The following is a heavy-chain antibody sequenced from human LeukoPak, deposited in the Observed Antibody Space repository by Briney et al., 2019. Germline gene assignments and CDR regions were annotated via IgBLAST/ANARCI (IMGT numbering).Heavy chain of an antibody. Sequence: SETLTLTCTVSGGSISSSSYYWGWIRQPPGKGLEWIGSIYYSGSTYYNPSLKSRVTISVDTSKNQFSLNLSSVTAADTAVYYCARSVGGGRYAFGIWGQGTMVTVSS. CDR2: IYYSGST. D-gene: IGHD3-10*01. J-gene: IGHJ3*02. CDR1: GGSISSSSYY. CDR3: ARSVGGGRYAFGI. V-gene: IGHV4-39*07.